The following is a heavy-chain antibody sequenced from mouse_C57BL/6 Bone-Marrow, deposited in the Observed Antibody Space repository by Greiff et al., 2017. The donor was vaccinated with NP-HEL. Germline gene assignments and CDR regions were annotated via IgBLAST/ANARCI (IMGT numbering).Heavy chain of an antibody. CDR3: ARTTVVAHYAMDY. Sequence: EVKLVESGAELVKPGASVKLSCTASGFNIKDYYMHWVKQRTEQGLEWIGRIDPEDGETKYAPKFQGKATITADTSSNTAYLQLSSLTSEDTAVYYCARTTVVAHYAMDYWGQGTSVTVSS. CDR1: GFNIKDYY. J-gene: IGHJ4*01. D-gene: IGHD1-1*01. CDR2: IDPEDGET. V-gene: IGHV14-2*01.